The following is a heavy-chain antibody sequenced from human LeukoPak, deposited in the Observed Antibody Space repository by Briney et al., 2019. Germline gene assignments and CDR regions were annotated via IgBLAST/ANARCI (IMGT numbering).Heavy chain of an antibody. CDR3: ARFSGSYDY. CDR1: GGSFSGYY. D-gene: IGHD1-26*01. V-gene: IGHV3-7*03. Sequence: PSETLSLTCAVYGGSFSGYYWSWVRQAPGKGLEWVANIKQDGSEKYYVDSVKGRFTISRDNAKNSLYLQMNSLRAEDTAVYYCARFSGSYDYWGQGTLVTVSS. CDR2: IKQDGSEK. J-gene: IGHJ4*02.